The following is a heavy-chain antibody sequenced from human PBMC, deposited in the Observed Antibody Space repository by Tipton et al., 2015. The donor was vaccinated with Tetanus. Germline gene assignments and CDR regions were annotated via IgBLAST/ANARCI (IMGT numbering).Heavy chain of an antibody. Sequence: SLRLSCAASGFTFSSYGMHWVRQAPGKGLEWVAVISYDGSNKCYADSVKGRFTISRDNSKNTLYLQMNSLRAEDTAVYYCAKEGDILTGYLFDYWGQGTLVTVSS. J-gene: IGHJ4*02. D-gene: IGHD3-9*01. CDR3: AKEGDILTGYLFDY. V-gene: IGHV3-30*18. CDR1: GFTFSSYG. CDR2: ISYDGSNK.